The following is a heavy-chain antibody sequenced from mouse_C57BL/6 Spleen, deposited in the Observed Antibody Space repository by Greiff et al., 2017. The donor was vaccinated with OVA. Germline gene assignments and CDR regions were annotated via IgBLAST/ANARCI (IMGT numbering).Heavy chain of an antibody. Sequence: QVHVKQSGAELVKPGASVKISCKASGYAFSSYWMNWVKQRPGKGLEWIGQIYPGDGDTNYNGKFKGKATLTADKSSSTAYMQLSSLTSEDSAVYFCARDGNHYFDYWGQGTTLTVSS. J-gene: IGHJ2*01. CDR3: ARDGNHYFDY. CDR2: IYPGDGDT. CDR1: GYAFSSYW. V-gene: IGHV1-80*01. D-gene: IGHD2-3*01.